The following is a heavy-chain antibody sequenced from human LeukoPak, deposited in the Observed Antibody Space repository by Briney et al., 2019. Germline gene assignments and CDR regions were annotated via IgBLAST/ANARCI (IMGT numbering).Heavy chain of an antibody. CDR3: TKREQRLVNFDF. Sequence: GGSLRLSCIASGFTFSGSAIHWVRQASGKGLEWVGHVRSKADNYATAYAASVKGRFTISRDDSKNMAYLQLNSLKIEDTAVYYCTKREQRLVNFDFWGQGTLVTVSS. J-gene: IGHJ4*02. D-gene: IGHD6-25*01. CDR2: VRSKADNYAT. V-gene: IGHV3-73*01. CDR1: GFTFSGSA.